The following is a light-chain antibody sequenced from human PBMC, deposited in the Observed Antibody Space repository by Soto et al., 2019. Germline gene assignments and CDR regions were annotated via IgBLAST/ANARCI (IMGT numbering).Light chain of an antibody. V-gene: IGKV3-20*01. CDR1: QSVSSSY. Sequence: EIVLTQSPGTLSLSPGERATLSCRASQSVSSSYLACYQQKPGQAPRLLIYGASSRATGIPDRFSGSGAGTDFTLTISRLEPEDCAVYYCQQYGSSPEYTFGQGTKLEIK. CDR3: QQYGSSPEYT. J-gene: IGKJ2*01. CDR2: GAS.